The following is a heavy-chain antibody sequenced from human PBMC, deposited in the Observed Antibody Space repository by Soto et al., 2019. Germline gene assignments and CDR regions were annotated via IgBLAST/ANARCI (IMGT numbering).Heavy chain of an antibody. J-gene: IGHJ5*02. D-gene: IGHD1-7*01. V-gene: IGHV4-34*01. Sequence: QVQLQQWGAGLLKPSETLSLTWAVYGGSFSGYYWSWIRQPPGKGLEWIGEINHSGSTNYNPSLKRRVTISVDTSKTQFSLKLSSVTAADTAVYYCARDRPSMRPRDITGTTKTGNWFDPWGQGTLVTVSS. CDR3: ARDRPSMRPRDITGTTKTGNWFDP. CDR2: INHSGST. CDR1: GGSFSGYY.